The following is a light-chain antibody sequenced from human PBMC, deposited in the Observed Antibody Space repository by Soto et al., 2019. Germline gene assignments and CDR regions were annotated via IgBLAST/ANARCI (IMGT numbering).Light chain of an antibody. CDR2: RAS. CDR3: QQHSNYPIT. CDR1: QSISSW. V-gene: IGKV1-5*03. J-gene: IGKJ4*01. Sequence: DIQITQSPSTLSASVGDRVTITCRASQSISSWLAWYQQKPGKAPKLLIYRASILETGVPSRFTGSASGTEFTLTISSLQPDDFATYYCQQHSNYPITFGGGTKVDIK.